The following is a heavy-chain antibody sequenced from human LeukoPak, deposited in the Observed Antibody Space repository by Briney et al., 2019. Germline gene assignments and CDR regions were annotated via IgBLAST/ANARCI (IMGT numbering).Heavy chain of an antibody. CDR2: IYYSGST. Sequence: SEILSLTCTVSGYSISTGFYWGWIRQPPGKGLEWIGNIYYSGSTYYIPSLRSRVTISVDSSNNQFSLKLSSVTAADTAVYYCARLSALLNGFDPWGQGTLVTVSS. CDR3: ARLSALLNGFDP. V-gene: IGHV4-38-2*02. J-gene: IGHJ5*02. D-gene: IGHD2/OR15-2a*01. CDR1: GYSISTGFY.